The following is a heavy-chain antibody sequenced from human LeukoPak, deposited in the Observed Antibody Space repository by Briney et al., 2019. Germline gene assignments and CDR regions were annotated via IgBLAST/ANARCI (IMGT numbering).Heavy chain of an antibody. CDR2: IIPIFGTA. Sequence: GASVKVSCKASGGTFSSYAISWVRQAPGQGLEWMGGIIPIFGTANYAQKFQGRVTITTDESTSTAYMELSSLRSEDTAVYYCARSGRAAAGLPFDYWGQGTLVTVSS. J-gene: IGHJ4*02. CDR1: GGTFSSYA. D-gene: IGHD6-13*01. CDR3: ARSGRAAAGLPFDY. V-gene: IGHV1-69*05.